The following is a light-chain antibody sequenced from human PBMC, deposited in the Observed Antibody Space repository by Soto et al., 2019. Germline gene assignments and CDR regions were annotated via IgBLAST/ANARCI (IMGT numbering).Light chain of an antibody. CDR2: EVS. V-gene: IGLV2-14*03. J-gene: IGLJ1*01. CDR3: SSYTSSSTRV. Sequence: QSVLTQPASVSGSPGQSITISCTGTSSEVGAYDYVSWYQQHPDKAPKLMIYEVSNRPSGVSNCFSGSKSVNTATLTISGLQADDEADYYCSSYTSSSTRVFGTGTKVTVL. CDR1: SSEVGAYDY.